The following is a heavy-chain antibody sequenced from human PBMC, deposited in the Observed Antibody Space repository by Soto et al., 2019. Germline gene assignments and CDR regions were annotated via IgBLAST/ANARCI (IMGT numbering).Heavy chain of an antibody. D-gene: IGHD6-13*01. J-gene: IGHJ4*02. Sequence: ASVKVSCKASGYTFTSYGISWVRQAPGQGLEWMGWISAYNGNTNYAQKLQGRVTMTTDTSTSTAYMELRSLGSDDTAVYYCARDKRIAAAGPFDYWGQGTLVTVSS. CDR3: ARDKRIAAAGPFDY. CDR1: GYTFTSYG. V-gene: IGHV1-18*01. CDR2: ISAYNGNT.